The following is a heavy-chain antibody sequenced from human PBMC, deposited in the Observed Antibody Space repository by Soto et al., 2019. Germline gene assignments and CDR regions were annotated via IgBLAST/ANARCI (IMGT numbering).Heavy chain of an antibody. CDR3: ARTYDGSGPNSGGYAFDI. D-gene: IGHD3-22*01. V-gene: IGHV4-59*01. CDR2: IYYSGST. CDR1: GGSISSYY. Sequence: ASETLSLTWTVSGGSISSYYWSWIRQPPGKGLEWIGYIYYSGSTNYNPSLKSRVTISVDTSKNQYSLKLSSVTAADTAVYYCARTYDGSGPNSGGYAFDIWGQGIMVT. J-gene: IGHJ3*02.